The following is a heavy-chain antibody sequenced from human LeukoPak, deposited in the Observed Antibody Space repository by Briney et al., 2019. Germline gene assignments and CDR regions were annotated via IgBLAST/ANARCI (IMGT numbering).Heavy chain of an antibody. CDR3: TWDSSGFYLLDS. V-gene: IGHV3-11*01. CDR2: ISSSGSTI. J-gene: IGHJ4*02. D-gene: IGHD3-22*01. Sequence: GGSLRLSCAASGFTFSDYYMSWIRQAPGKGLEWVSYISSSGSTIYYADSVKGRFTISRDNAKNSLYLQMNSLRAEDTAVYYCTWDSSGFYLLDSWGQGTLVTVSS. CDR1: GFTFSDYY.